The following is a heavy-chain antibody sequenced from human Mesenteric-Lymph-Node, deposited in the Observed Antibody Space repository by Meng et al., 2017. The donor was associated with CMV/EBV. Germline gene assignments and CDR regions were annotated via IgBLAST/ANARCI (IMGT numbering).Heavy chain of an antibody. CDR1: GYTFTSYG. V-gene: IGHV1-18*01. J-gene: IGHJ4*02. CDR3: AGPSVDITMAY. Sequence: ASVKVSCKASGYTFTSYGISWVRQAPGQGLEWMGWISAYNGKTDYAQKLQGRVTMTTDTSTSTAYMELRSQRSDDTAVYYCAGPSVDITMAYWGQGTLVTVSS. D-gene: IGHD5-18*01. CDR2: ISAYNGKT.